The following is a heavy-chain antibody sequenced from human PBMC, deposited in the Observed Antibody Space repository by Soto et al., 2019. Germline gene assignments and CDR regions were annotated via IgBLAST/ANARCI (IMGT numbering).Heavy chain of an antibody. J-gene: IGHJ4*02. D-gene: IGHD1-26*01. Sequence: EVQLLESGGGLIQPGGSLRLSCTASGFTFINYAMSWVRQAPGKGLEWVSGISGSGGSTYYADSVKGRFTISRDNSKNTLYLQMNSLRAEDTAVYYCAKGGSIVGVYYFDYWGQGTLVTVSS. V-gene: IGHV3-23*01. CDR2: ISGSGGST. CDR1: GFTFINYA. CDR3: AKGGSIVGVYYFDY.